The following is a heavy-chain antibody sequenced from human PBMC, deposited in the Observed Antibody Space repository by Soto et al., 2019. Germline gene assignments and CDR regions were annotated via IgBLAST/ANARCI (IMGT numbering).Heavy chain of an antibody. V-gene: IGHV5-51*01. D-gene: IGHD3-3*01. CDR1: GYNFAGYW. CDR2: IYPSDSDT. CDR3: ARGGVSTRTFDY. J-gene: IGHJ4*02. Sequence: PGESLKISCKGSGYNFAGYWIALVRQMPGKGLELMGIIYPSDSDTRYRPSFQGQVTISADKSISSAYLQWSSLRASDTAMYYCARGGVSTRTFDYWGQGTPVTV.